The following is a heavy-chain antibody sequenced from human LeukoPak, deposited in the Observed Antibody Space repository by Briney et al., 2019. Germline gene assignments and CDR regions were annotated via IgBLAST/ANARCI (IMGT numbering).Heavy chain of an antibody. Sequence: PSETLSLTCTVSGVSISSSNSYWGWIRQPPGKGLEWIGSIYYSGNTYYNASLKSQVSISIDTSKNQFSLKLSSVTAADTAVYYCASTNSSSSFPGPHNWFDPWGQGTLVTVSS. J-gene: IGHJ5*02. CDR2: IYYSGNT. CDR3: ASTNSSSSFPGPHNWFDP. V-gene: IGHV4-39*01. CDR1: GVSISSSNSY. D-gene: IGHD6-13*01.